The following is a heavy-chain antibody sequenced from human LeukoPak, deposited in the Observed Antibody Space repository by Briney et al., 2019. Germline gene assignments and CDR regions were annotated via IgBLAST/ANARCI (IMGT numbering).Heavy chain of an antibody. V-gene: IGHV4-61*02. D-gene: IGHD6-13*01. CDR1: GDSISSGSYY. CDR2: FYSSGST. Sequence: SSETLSLTCTVSGDSISSGSYYWSWIRQPAGKGLEWIGRFYSSGSTNYNPSLKSRVTISVDTSKNQFSLKLNSVTAADTAVYYCARGIFSSSLWFDPWGQGTLVTVSS. CDR3: ARGIFSSSLWFDP. J-gene: IGHJ5*02.